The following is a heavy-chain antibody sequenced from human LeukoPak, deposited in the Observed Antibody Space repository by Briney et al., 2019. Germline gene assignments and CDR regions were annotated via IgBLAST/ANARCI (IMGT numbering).Heavy chain of an antibody. Sequence: SETLSLTCTVSGGSISSYYWSWSRQPPGKGLEWIGYIYYSGSTNYNPSLKSRVTISVDTSKNQFSLKLSSVTAADTAVYYCARESRLTTNGMDVWGQGTTVTVSS. CDR2: IYYSGST. V-gene: IGHV4-59*01. J-gene: IGHJ6*02. CDR1: GGSISSYY. D-gene: IGHD3-22*01. CDR3: ARESRLTTNGMDV.